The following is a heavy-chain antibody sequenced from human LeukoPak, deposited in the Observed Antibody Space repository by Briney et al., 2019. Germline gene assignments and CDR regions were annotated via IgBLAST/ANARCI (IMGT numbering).Heavy chain of an antibody. CDR2: IWYDGSNK. CDR3: ARAFRHCSSTSCYNPHYYYYGMDV. V-gene: IGHV3-33*01. CDR1: GFTFSSYG. Sequence: GGSLRLSCAASGFTFSSYGMHWVRQAPGKGLEWVAVIWYDGSNKYYADSVKGRFTISRDNSKNTLYLQMSSLRAEDTAVYYCARAFRHCSSTSCYNPHYYYYGMDVWGQGTTVTVSS. J-gene: IGHJ6*02. D-gene: IGHD2-2*02.